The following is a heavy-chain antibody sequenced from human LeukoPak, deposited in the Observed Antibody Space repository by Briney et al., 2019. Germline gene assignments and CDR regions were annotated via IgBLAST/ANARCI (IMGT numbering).Heavy chain of an antibody. CDR3: ATDIVVVPAATDY. Sequence: GGSLRLSCAASGFTFSSYSTYWVRQAPGKGLEWVSSISSSSSYIYYADSVKGRFTISRDNAKNSLYLQMNSLRAEDTAVYYCATDIVVVPAATDYWGQGTLVTVSS. J-gene: IGHJ4*02. CDR1: GFTFSSYS. V-gene: IGHV3-21*01. CDR2: ISSSSSYI. D-gene: IGHD2-2*01.